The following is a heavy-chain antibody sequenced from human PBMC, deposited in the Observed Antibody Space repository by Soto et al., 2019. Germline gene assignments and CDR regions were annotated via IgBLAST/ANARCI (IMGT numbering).Heavy chain of an antibody. CDR2: VYHTGDT. J-gene: IGHJ5*02. CDR1: GGTVASSHW. Sequence: PSETLSLTCGASGGTVASSHWWSWVRQSAGRGLEWIGNVYHTGDTNSNPSLQSRVTFSVDKSNNQFSLRLTSVTAADTAVYFCAREIVTAGGNNYFDPWGPGTLVTVSS. D-gene: IGHD2-21*02. CDR3: AREIVTAGGNNYFDP. V-gene: IGHV4-4*02.